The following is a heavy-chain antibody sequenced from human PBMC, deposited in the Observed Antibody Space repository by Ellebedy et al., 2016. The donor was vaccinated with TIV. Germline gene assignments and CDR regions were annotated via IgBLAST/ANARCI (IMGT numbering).Heavy chain of an antibody. CDR1: GFTFSTYG. J-gene: IGHJ4*02. CDR2: VWYDGSDK. Sequence: GESLKISCAASGFTFSTYGLHWVRQAPGKVLEWVAVVWYDGSDKYYADSVKGRFTISRDNSKNTLFLQMNSLRAEDTAVYYCAREACNNITCYFDYWGLGTLVTVSS. D-gene: IGHD2/OR15-2a*01. V-gene: IGHV3-33*01. CDR3: AREACNNITCYFDY.